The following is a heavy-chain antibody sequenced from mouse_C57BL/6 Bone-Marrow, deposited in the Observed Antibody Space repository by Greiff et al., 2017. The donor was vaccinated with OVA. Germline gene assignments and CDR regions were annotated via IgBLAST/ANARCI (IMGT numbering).Heavy chain of an antibody. Sequence: QVHVKQSGAELVRPGASVKLSCKASGYTFTDYYINWVKQRPGQGLEWIARIYPGSGNTYYNEKFKGKATLTAEKSSSTAYMQLSSLTSEDSAVYFCARLRDGYYDFDYWGQGTTLTVSS. V-gene: IGHV1-76*01. CDR2: IYPGSGNT. CDR3: ARLRDGYYDFDY. D-gene: IGHD2-3*01. J-gene: IGHJ2*01. CDR1: GYTFTDYY.